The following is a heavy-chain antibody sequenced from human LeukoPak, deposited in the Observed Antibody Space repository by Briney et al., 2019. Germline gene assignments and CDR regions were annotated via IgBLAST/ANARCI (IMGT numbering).Heavy chain of an antibody. CDR3: ARPRDGYNSDALDI. Sequence: GESLKISCQSSGYNLPSYWIGWVRQMAGKLLEWMVIIYPGDSDTRYSPSFQGQVTISVDKSISTAYLQWSSLKASDTAMYYCARPRDGYNSDALDIWGQGTMVTVSS. CDR1: GYNLPSYW. J-gene: IGHJ3*02. D-gene: IGHD5-24*01. V-gene: IGHV5-51*01. CDR2: IYPGDSDT.